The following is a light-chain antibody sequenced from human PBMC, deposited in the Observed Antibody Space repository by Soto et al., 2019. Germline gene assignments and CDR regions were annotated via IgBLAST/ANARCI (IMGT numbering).Light chain of an antibody. CDR1: KLGDEY. CDR3: QAWDSSNVV. CDR2: EDR. J-gene: IGLJ2*01. Sequence: SYELTQPPSVSVSPGQTASITCSGDKLGDEYACWYQQKPGQSPVLVIYEDRKRPSGITERLSGSNSGNTATLTISGTQAMDEADYYCQAWDSSNVVFGGGTKLTVL. V-gene: IGLV3-1*01.